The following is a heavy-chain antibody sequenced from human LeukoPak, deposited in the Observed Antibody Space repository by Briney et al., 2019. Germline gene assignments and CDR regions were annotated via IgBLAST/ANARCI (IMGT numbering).Heavy chain of an antibody. V-gene: IGHV4-34*01. CDR2: INHSGST. Sequence: SETLSLTCAVYGGSFSGYYWSWIRQPPGKGLEWIGEINHSGSTNYNPSLKSRVTISVDTSKNQFSLKLSSVTAADTAAYYCARGPSGYDWVYFDYWGQGTLVTVSS. D-gene: IGHD5-12*01. J-gene: IGHJ4*02. CDR1: GGSFSGYY. CDR3: ARGPSGYDWVYFDY.